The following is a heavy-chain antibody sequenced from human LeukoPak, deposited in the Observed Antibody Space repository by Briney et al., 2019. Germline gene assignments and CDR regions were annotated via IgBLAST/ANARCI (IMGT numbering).Heavy chain of an antibody. Sequence: GESLRLSCAASGLTFQNTWMHWIRQAPGKGLVWVSRITGDGITTTYADSVKGRFTISRDNAKNSLYLQMNSLRAEDTAVYYCARPFYYDSNGGEGMDVWGQGTTVTVSS. J-gene: IGHJ6*02. CDR2: ITGDGITT. CDR3: ARPFYYDSNGGEGMDV. D-gene: IGHD3-22*01. V-gene: IGHV3-74*01. CDR1: GLTFQNTW.